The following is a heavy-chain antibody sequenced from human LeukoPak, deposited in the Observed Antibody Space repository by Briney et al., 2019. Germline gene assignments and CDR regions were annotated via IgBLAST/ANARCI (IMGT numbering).Heavy chain of an antibody. J-gene: IGHJ3*02. CDR3: ASYYGDYGAFDI. D-gene: IGHD4-17*01. CDR1: GYTFTSYD. Sequence: GASAKVSCKASGYTFTSYDINWVRQATGQGLEWMGWMNPNSGNTGYAQKFQGRVTMTRNTSISTAYMELSSLRSEDTAVYYCASYYGDYGAFDIWGQGTMVTVSS. CDR2: MNPNSGNT. V-gene: IGHV1-8*01.